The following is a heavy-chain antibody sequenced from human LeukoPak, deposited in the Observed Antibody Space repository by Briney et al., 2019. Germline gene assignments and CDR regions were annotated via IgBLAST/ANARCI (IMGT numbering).Heavy chain of an antibody. J-gene: IGHJ4*02. CDR3: TREKLSAGQHFEH. Sequence: SETLSLTCAVSGGSLSSFHWSWIRQPPGKGLEWIGYIYHGGTTMYNPSLKSRVTVSVDTSKNQFSLRLTSVTAADTAIYYCTREKLSAGQHFEHWGRGLLVSVSS. CDR2: IYHGGTT. CDR1: GGSLSSFH. D-gene: IGHD6-13*01. V-gene: IGHV4-59*12.